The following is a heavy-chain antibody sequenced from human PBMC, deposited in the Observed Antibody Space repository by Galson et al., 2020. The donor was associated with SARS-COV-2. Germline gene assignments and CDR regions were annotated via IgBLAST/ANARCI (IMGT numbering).Heavy chain of an antibody. J-gene: IGHJ4*02. CDR1: GFTFRGYW. D-gene: IGHD1-1*01. Sequence: GGSLRLSCTASGFTFRGYWMTWVRQPPGRGLEWVAYINRDGNQEDYVDSAKGRFTISRDNVESSVYLQMNSLRAEDTAVYYCARILPSGYYDHWGQGTLVTVSS. CDR2: INRDGNQE. CDR3: ARILPSGYYDH. V-gene: IGHV3-7*01.